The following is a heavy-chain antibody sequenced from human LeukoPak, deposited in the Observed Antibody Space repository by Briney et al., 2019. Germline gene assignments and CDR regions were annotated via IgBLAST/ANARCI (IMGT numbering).Heavy chain of an antibody. CDR1: GFIVSSNY. V-gene: IGHV3-7*01. CDR2: MNPDGNKK. J-gene: IGHJ4*02. CDR3: ARDLAYSRLDY. D-gene: IGHD5-18*01. Sequence: GGSLRLSCAASGFIVSSNYMHWVRQAPGKGLEWVASMNPDGNKKYSADSVKGRFTISRDNAENSLYLQMNSLRVEDTAFYYCARDLAYSRLDYWGQGMLVTVSS.